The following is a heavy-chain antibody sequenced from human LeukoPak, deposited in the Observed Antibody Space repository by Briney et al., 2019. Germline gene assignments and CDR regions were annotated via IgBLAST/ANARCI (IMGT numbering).Heavy chain of an antibody. CDR1: GFTLSSYW. D-gene: IGHD3-3*01. CDR3: ARSLRFLEWFDSDDAFDI. Sequence: GGALRLSCAASGFTLSSYWMHWVREAPGKGLVWGSRINTDGSSISYADSVKGRFTISRDNAKNTPYLQMNSLRAEDTAVYYCARSLRFLEWFDSDDAFDIWGQGTMVTVSS. V-gene: IGHV3-74*01. CDR2: INTDGSSI. J-gene: IGHJ3*02.